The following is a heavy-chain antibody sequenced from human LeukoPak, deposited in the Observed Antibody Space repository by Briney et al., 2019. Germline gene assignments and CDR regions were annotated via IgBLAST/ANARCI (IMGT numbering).Heavy chain of an antibody. CDR3: ARGGNYDILTGLDAFDI. D-gene: IGHD3-9*01. CDR2: INPKSGGT. V-gene: IGHV1-2*02. Sequence: ASVKVSCKASGYTFTAYYMHWVRQAPGQGLEWMGWINPKSGGTNYPQKFQGRVTMTRDTSISTAYMELSRLRSDDTAVYYCARGGNYDILTGLDAFDIWGQGTMVTVSS. J-gene: IGHJ3*02. CDR1: GYTFTAYY.